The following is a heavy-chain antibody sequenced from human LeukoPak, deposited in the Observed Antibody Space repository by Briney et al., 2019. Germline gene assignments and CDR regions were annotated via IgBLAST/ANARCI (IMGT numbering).Heavy chain of an antibody. CDR2: IYYSGST. Sequence: PSGTLSLTCAVSGGSISSSNWWSWVRQPPGKGLEWIGYIYYSGSTNYNPSLKSRVTISVDTSKNQFSLKLSSVTAADTAVYYCARNTLPTSSGPDAFDIWGQGTMVTVSS. J-gene: IGHJ3*02. V-gene: IGHV4-4*02. D-gene: IGHD3-22*01. CDR1: GGSISSSNW. CDR3: ARNTLPTSSGPDAFDI.